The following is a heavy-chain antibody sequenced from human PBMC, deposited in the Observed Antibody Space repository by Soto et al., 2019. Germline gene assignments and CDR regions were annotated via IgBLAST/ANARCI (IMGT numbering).Heavy chain of an antibody. J-gene: IGHJ1*01. CDR1: GFMFEDFA. CDR2: INWNGVNK. Sequence: GGSLRLSCTVSGFMFEDFAMHWVRQAPGQGLEWVSGINWNGVNKGYAESVLGRFTISRDNAKKSLYLDMNYLRPEDTALYFCAKDVARLGELWGCFQSWGQGTMVTVSS. V-gene: IGHV3-9*01. D-gene: IGHD3-16*01. CDR3: AKDVARLGELWGCFQS.